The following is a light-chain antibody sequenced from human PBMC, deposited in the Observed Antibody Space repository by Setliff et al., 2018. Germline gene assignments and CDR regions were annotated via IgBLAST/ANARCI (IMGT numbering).Light chain of an antibody. CDR2: RTN. CDR3: LLSMGSGISV. Sequence: QTVVTQEPSFSMSPGGTVTLTCALSLGSVSTANYPSWYQQTPGQAPRRLIYRTNSRRSGVPARFSGSILGNKAALTITGAQAEDESDYYCLLSMGSGISVFGTGTKVTVL. CDR1: LGSVSTANY. J-gene: IGLJ1*01. V-gene: IGLV8-61*01.